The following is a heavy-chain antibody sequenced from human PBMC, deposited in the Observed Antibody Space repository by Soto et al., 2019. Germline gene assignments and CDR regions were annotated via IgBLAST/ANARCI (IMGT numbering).Heavy chain of an antibody. CDR2: ISHSGST. CDR1: SGSVSSYY. Sequence: SETLSVTCTVSSGSVSSYYWSWIRQPPGKGLEWIGYISHSGSTNYNPSLKSRVSISLDTSKSQFSLRLNSVTAADTAVYYCARGRTGYYYYMDVWGKGTTVTVSS. CDR3: ARGRTGYYYYMDV. V-gene: IGHV4-59*02. J-gene: IGHJ6*03.